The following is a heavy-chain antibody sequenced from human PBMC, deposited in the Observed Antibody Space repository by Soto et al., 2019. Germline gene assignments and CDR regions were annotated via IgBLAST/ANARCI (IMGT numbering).Heavy chain of an antibody. J-gene: IGHJ4*02. CDR2: INPNSGNT. CDR3: ARGVRSDY. V-gene: IGHV1-8*01. CDR1: GYTFTSYD. Sequence: QVQLVQSGAEVKKPGASVKVSCRASGYTFTSYDISWVRQATGQGLEWMGWINPNSGNTGYAQKFQGRVTMTMNTSISTAHMELTSLTSGDTAVYYCARGVRSDYWGQGTLVTLS.